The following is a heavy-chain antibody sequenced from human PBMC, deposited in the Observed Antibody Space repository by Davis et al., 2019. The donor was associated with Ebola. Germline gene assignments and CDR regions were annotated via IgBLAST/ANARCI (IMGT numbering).Heavy chain of an antibody. D-gene: IGHD6-19*01. CDR2: IWYDGSNK. CDR3: ARLAVAGRWGFDY. J-gene: IGHJ4*02. CDR1: GFTFSSYG. V-gene: IGHV3-33*01. Sequence: GESLKISCAASGFTFSSYGMHWVRQAPGKGLEWVAVIWYDGSNKYYADSVKGRFTISRVNAKNSLYLQMNSLRAEDTAVYYCARLAVAGRWGFDYWGQGTLVTVSS.